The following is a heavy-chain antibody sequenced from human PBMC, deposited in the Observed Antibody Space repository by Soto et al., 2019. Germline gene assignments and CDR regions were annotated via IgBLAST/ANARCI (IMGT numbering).Heavy chain of an antibody. CDR2: ISSNGSTI. J-gene: IGHJ4*02. CDR1: GFTFSDYY. V-gene: IGHV3-11*01. CDR3: ARDRQDCTNGVCYTRGGIDFDY. D-gene: IGHD2-8*01. Sequence: QVQLVESGGGLVKPGGSLRLSCAASGFTFSDYYMSWIRQAPGKGLEWVSYISSNGSTIYYADSVKGRFTISRDNAKNSLYLQMNSLRAEDTAVYYCARDRQDCTNGVCYTRGGIDFDYWGQGTLVTVSS.